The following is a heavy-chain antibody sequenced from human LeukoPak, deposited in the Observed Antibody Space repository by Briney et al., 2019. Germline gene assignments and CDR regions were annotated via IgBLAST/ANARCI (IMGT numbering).Heavy chain of an antibody. Sequence: GSLRLSCAASGFTFSDYYMSWIRQAPGKGLEWVSYISSSGGYTNYADSVKGRFPISRDNAENSLYLQMNSLRAEDTAVYYCARARSWGVSVTTFDYRGQGTLVTVSS. V-gene: IGHV3-11*05. CDR2: ISSSGGYT. CDR3: ARARSWGVSVTTFDY. J-gene: IGHJ4*02. CDR1: GFTFSDYY. D-gene: IGHD4-17*01.